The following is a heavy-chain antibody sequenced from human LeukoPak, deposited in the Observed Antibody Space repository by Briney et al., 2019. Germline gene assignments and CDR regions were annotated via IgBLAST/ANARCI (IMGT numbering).Heavy chain of an antibody. CDR1: GFTFGDYA. CDR3: TRPGGGGDLDAFDI. D-gene: IGHD2-21*02. V-gene: IGHV3-49*03. J-gene: IGHJ3*02. CDR2: IRSKAYGGTT. Sequence: GGSLRLSCTASGFTFGDYAMSWFRQAPGKGLEWVGFIRSKAYGGTTEYAASVKGRFTISRDDSKSIAYLQMNSLKTEDTAVYYCTRPGGGGDLDAFDIWGQGTMVTVSS.